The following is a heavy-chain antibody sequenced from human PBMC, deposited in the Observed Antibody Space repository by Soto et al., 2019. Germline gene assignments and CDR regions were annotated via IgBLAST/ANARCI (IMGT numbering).Heavy chain of an antibody. CDR3: ARANYYDSSGQFDY. CDR2: IYYSGST. V-gene: IGHV4-61*01. Sequence: PSETLSLTCTVSGGSVSSGSYYWSWIRQPPGKGLEWIGYIYYSGSTNYNPSLKSRVTISVDTSKNQFSLKLSSVTAADTAVYYCARANYYDSSGQFDYWGQGTLVTVSS. CDR1: GGSVSSGSYY. J-gene: IGHJ4*02. D-gene: IGHD3-22*01.